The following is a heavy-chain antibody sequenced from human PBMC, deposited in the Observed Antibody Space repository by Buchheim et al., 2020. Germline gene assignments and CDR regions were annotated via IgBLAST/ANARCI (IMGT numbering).Heavy chain of an antibody. Sequence: EVQLVESGGGLVKPGGSLRLSCAASGFTFSSYSMNWVRQAPGKGLEWVSSISSSSSYIYYADSVKGRFTISRDNAKNSLYLQMNSLRAEDTAVYYCACSITIFGVVIHGLYYFDYWGQGTL. J-gene: IGHJ4*02. V-gene: IGHV3-21*01. CDR1: GFTFSSYS. CDR2: ISSSSSYI. D-gene: IGHD3-3*01. CDR3: ACSITIFGVVIHGLYYFDY.